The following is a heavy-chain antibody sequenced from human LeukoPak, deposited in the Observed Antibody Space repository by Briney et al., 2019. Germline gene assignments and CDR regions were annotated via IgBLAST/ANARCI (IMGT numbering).Heavy chain of an antibody. D-gene: IGHD2-2*01. CDR2: IYPSGST. J-gene: IGHJ5*02. CDR1: GVSISRYY. CDR3: ARDSNRRYCSSTSCYGWFDP. V-gene: IGHV4-4*07. Sequence: SETLSLTCTVSGVSISRYYWSWIRQPAGKGLEWLGRIYPSGSTNYNPSLKSRVAMSVDAFKKQFSLELRSVTAADTAVYYCARDSNRRYCSSTSCYGWFDPWGQGTLVTVSS.